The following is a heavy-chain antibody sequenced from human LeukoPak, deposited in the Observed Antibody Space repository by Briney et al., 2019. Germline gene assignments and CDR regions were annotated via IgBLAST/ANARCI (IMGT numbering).Heavy chain of an antibody. CDR3: AKVLVEGPYYYYYMDV. CDR2: IRYDGSNK. J-gene: IGHJ6*03. CDR1: GFTFSSYG. D-gene: IGHD5-24*01. Sequence: GGSLRLSCAASGFTFSSYGMHWVRQAPGKGLEWVAFIRYDGSNKYYADSVKGRFTISRDNSKNTLYLQMNSLRAEDTAVYYCAKVLVEGPYYYYYMDVWGKGTTVTVSS. V-gene: IGHV3-30*02.